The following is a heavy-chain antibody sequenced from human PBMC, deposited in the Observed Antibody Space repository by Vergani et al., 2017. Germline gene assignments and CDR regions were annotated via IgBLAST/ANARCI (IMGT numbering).Heavy chain of an antibody. Sequence: EVQLVESGGGLVQPGGSLRLSCAASGFTFSSYSMNWVRQAPGKGLEWVSYISSSSTIYYADSVKGRFTISRDNAKNSQYMQMNSLRAEDTAVYYCARGYDSSGYWYYYYYGMDVWGQGTTVTVSS. CDR1: GFTFSSYS. D-gene: IGHD3-22*01. J-gene: IGHJ6*02. CDR3: ARGYDSSGYWYYYYYGMDV. CDR2: ISSSSTI. V-gene: IGHV3-48*01.